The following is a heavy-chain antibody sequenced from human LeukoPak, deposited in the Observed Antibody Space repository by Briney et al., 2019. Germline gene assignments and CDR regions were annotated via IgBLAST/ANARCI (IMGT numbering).Heavy chain of an antibody. V-gene: IGHV3-30-3*01. J-gene: IGHJ4*02. CDR1: GFDFHNYV. CDR2: ISSDVNIK. Sequence: GGSLRLSCAASGFDFHNYVIHWVRQAPGKGLEWVAVISSDVNIKYYADSVKGRFTISRDSSSKMVSLQMNSLRAEDTAVYYCARRGYTVTTPYYFDYWGQGTLVTVSS. CDR3: ARRGYTVTTPYYFDY. D-gene: IGHD4-17*01.